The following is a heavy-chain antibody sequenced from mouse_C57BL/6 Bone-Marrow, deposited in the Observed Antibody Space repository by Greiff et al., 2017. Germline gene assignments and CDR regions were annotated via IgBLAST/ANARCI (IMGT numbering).Heavy chain of an antibody. Sequence: VKLMESGAELVRPGASVTLSCKASGYTFTDYEMHWVKQTPVHGLEWIGAIDPETGGTAYNQKFKGKAILTADKSSSTAYMELRSLTSEDSAVYYCTSGHYGSSYEGFAYWGQGTLVTVSA. V-gene: IGHV1-15*01. CDR3: TSGHYGSSYEGFAY. CDR2: IDPETGGT. D-gene: IGHD1-1*01. J-gene: IGHJ3*01. CDR1: GYTFTDYE.